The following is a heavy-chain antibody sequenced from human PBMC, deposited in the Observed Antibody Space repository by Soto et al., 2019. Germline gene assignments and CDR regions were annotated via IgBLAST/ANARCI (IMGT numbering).Heavy chain of an antibody. D-gene: IGHD4-4*01. Sequence: EVQLLESGGGLVQPGGSLRLSCAASGFTFTNYAMNWVRQAPGKGLEWVSTISDSDGSTYYADSVKGRFTISRDNSNDPLYLQMNSLSAEDTAVYYCAKVSTTVTCCAPSDVWGKGTTVTVCS. CDR1: GFTFTNYA. J-gene: IGHJ6*04. CDR2: ISDSDGST. CDR3: AKVSTTVTCCAPSDV. V-gene: IGHV3-23*01.